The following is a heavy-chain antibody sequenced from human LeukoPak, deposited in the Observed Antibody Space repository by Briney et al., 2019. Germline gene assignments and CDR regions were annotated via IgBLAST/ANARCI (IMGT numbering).Heavy chain of an antibody. V-gene: IGHV1-8*01. Sequence: ASVKVSCKASGYTFTSYDINWVRQATGQGLEWMGWMNPNSGNTGYAQKFQGRVTMTRNTSISTAYMELSSLRSEDTAVYYCAYSEGSGNPSDYWGQGTLVTVSS. J-gene: IGHJ4*02. D-gene: IGHD3-10*01. CDR2: MNPNSGNT. CDR3: AYSEGSGNPSDY. CDR1: GYTFTSYD.